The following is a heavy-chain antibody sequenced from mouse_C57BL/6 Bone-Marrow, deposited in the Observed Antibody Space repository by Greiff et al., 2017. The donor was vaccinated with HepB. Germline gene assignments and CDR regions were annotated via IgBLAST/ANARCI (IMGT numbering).Heavy chain of an antibody. CDR3: ARDGYYGSSPYWYFDV. CDR2: SRNKANDYTT. D-gene: IGHD1-1*01. J-gene: IGHJ1*03. Sequence: EVQVVESGGGLVQSGRSLRLSCATSGFTFSDFYMEWVRQAPGKGLEWIAASRNKANDYTTEYSASVKGRFIVSRDTSQSILYLQMNALRAEDTAIYYCARDGYYGSSPYWYFDVWGTGTTVTVSS. CDR1: GFTFSDFY. V-gene: IGHV7-1*01.